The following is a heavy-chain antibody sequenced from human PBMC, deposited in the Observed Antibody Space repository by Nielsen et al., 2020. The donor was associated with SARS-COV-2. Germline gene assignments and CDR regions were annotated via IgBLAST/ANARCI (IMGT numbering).Heavy chain of an antibody. Sequence: SLKISCAASGFTFDDYAMHWVRQAPGKGLEWVSGISWNSGSIGYADSVKGRFTISRDNAKNSLYLQMNSLRAEDTAVYYCARGHYDSIIWGQGTMVTVSS. V-gene: IGHV3-9*01. CDR2: ISWNSGSI. D-gene: IGHD3-22*01. CDR1: GFTFDDYA. CDR3: ARGHYDSII. J-gene: IGHJ3*02.